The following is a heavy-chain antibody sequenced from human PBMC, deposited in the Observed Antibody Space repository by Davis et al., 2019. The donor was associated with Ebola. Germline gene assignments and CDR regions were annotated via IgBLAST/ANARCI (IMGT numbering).Heavy chain of an antibody. D-gene: IGHD5-12*01. CDR3: AILVAFDY. V-gene: IGHV1-69*06. Sequence: SVKVSCKASGGSFSTFSINWLRQAPGHGLEWMGGIIPLFGTANYAQKFQGRVTITADKSTSTAYMELSSLRSEDTAVYYCAILVAFDYWGQGTLVTVSS. CDR1: GGSFSTFS. CDR2: IIPLFGTA. J-gene: IGHJ4*02.